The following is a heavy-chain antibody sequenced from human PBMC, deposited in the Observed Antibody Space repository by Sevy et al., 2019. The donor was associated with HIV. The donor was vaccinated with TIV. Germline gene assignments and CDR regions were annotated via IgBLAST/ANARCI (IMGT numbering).Heavy chain of an antibody. CDR1: GYTFTSYG. CDR2: ISAYNGNT. Sequence: ASVKVSCKASGYTFTSYGISWVRQAPGQGLEWMGWISAYNGNTNYAQKLQGRVTMTADTSTSTAYMELRSLRSDDTAVYYCARDWYSYGPFDYWGQGTLVTVSS. V-gene: IGHV1-18*01. CDR3: ARDWYSYGPFDY. J-gene: IGHJ4*02. D-gene: IGHD5-18*01.